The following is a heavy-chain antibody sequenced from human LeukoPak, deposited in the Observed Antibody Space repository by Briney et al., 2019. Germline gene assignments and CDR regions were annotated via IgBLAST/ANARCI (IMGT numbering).Heavy chain of an antibody. J-gene: IGHJ4*02. CDR2: ISGSGDNT. CDR3: AKDQGYYYGSGTYYDY. V-gene: IGHV3-23*01. CDR1: GFTFSTYA. Sequence: EGSLRLSCAASGFTFSTYAMSWVRQAPGKGLEWVSVISGSGDNTNYADSVKGRFTISRDNSKNTLFLQMNSLRAEDTAVYYCAKDQGYYYGSGTYYDYWGQGTLVTVSS. D-gene: IGHD3-10*01.